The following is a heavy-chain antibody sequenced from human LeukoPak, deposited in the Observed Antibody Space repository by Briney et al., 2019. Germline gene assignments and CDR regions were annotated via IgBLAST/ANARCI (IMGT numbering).Heavy chain of an antibody. CDR3: ARARPAYYYDSSGYYFDY. V-gene: IGHV4-30-2*01. J-gene: IGHJ4*02. D-gene: IGHD3-22*01. Sequence: SETLSLTCAVSGGSISSGGYSWSWIRQPPGKGLKWIGYIHHSGSTYYNPSLKSRVTISVDRSKNQFSLKLSSVTAADTAVYYCARARPAYYYDSSGYYFDYWGQGTLVTVSS. CDR1: GGSISSGGYS. CDR2: IHHSGST.